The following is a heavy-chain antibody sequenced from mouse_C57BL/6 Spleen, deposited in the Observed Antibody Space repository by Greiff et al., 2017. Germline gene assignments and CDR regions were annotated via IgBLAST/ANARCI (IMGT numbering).Heavy chain of an antibody. CDR3: ARDDYDGGAY. Sequence: EVQLVESGGGLVKPGGSLKLSCAASGFTFSDYGMHWVRQAPEKGLEWVAYISSGSSTIYYADTVKGRFTISRDNAKNTLFLQMTSLRSEDTGMYYWARDDYDGGAYWGQGTLVTVSA. CDR2: ISSGSSTI. J-gene: IGHJ3*01. V-gene: IGHV5-17*01. D-gene: IGHD2-4*01. CDR1: GFTFSDYG.